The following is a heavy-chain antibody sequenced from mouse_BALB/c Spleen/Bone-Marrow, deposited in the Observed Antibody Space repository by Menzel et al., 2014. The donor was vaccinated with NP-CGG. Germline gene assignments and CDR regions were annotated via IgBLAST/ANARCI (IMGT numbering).Heavy chain of an antibody. CDR1: GYTFTDTW. CDR3: ARDY. CDR2: INPSTGYA. J-gene: IGHJ2*01. Sequence: VQLQQSGAELAKPGASVKMSCKASGYTFTDTWIHWIKLRPGQGLEWIGYINPSTGYAEYNQNFKDKATLTVDKSSSTAYMQLSGLTSEDSAVYYCARDYWGQGTTLTVSS. V-gene: IGHV1-7*01.